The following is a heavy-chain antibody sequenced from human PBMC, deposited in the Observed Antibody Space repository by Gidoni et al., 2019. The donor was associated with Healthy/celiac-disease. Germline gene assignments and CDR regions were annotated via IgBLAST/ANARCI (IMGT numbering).Heavy chain of an antibody. Sequence: EVQLVESRGGLVQPVVSLRLSCAASGFTFSLYWMHWVRQAPGKGLVWVSRSNREGSRKKYADSVKGRLTINRENDKNKLYLKMNRLRAEDTAIDYCAREGYGAGSGEWVDSWGQGTLVTVSS. J-gene: IGHJ4*02. V-gene: IGHV3-74*03. CDR2: SNREGSRK. D-gene: IGHD3-10*01. CDR1: GFTFSLYW. CDR3: AREGYGAGSGEWVDS.